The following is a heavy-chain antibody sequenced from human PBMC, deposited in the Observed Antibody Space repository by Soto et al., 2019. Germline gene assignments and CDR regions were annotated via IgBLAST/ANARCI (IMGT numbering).Heavy chain of an antibody. CDR3: ARDHRFPGVVFDI. D-gene: IGHD3-10*01. V-gene: IGHV1-69*04. Sequence: SVKVSCKASGGTFSSYTISWVRQAPGQGLEWMGRIIPILGIANYAQKFQGRVTITADKSTSTAYMVLSSLRSEDTAVYYCARDHRFPGVVFDIWGQGTMVTVSS. CDR1: GGTFSSYT. J-gene: IGHJ3*02. CDR2: IIPILGIA.